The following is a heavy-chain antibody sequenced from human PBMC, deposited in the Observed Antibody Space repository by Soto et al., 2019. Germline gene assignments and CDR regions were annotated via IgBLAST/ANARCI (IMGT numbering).Heavy chain of an antibody. V-gene: IGHV4-59*01. Sequence: PSETLSLTCVGVSFGTYHWGWIRQPPGKGLEWLGYIFSSEHFKYNPSLKSRLTISVDPSKNLVSLRLTSVTAADTAVYYCAREGGGYRFDRWGQGTLVT. J-gene: IGHJ4*02. CDR1: VSFGTYH. CDR2: IFSSEHF. CDR3: AREGGGYRFDR. D-gene: IGHD3-16*02.